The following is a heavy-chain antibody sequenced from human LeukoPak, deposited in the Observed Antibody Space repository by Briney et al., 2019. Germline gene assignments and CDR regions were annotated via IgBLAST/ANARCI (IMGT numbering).Heavy chain of an antibody. Sequence: PSETLSLTCTVSGGSLSSSSYYWGWLRQPPGKGLEWIGSIYYSGSTYYNPSLKSRVTISVDTSKNQFSLKLSSVTAADTAVYYCAREGGSYSSGWFLGGHWFDPWGQGTLVTVSS. J-gene: IGHJ5*02. CDR1: GGSLSSSSYY. D-gene: IGHD6-19*01. CDR3: AREGGSYSSGWFLGGHWFDP. CDR2: IYYSGST. V-gene: IGHV4-39*07.